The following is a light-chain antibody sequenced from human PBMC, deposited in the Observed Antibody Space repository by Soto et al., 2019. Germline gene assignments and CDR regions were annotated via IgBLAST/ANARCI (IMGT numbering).Light chain of an antibody. V-gene: IGLV2-14*01. CDR1: SSDVGNYNF. Sequence: QSVLTQPASVSGSPGQSITISCTGTSSDVGNYNFVSWYQQHPDKAPKLILYEVRNRPSGVSNRFSGSKSGNTASLTISGLQAEDEAEYYCSSYTSTNTPVVFGGGTKVTVL. CDR3: SSYTSTNTPVV. J-gene: IGLJ2*01. CDR2: EVR.